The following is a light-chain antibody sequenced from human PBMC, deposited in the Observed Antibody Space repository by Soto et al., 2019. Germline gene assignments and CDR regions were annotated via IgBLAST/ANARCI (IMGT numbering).Light chain of an antibody. V-gene: IGKV3-15*01. J-gene: IGKJ3*01. CDR3: QQYEHWPFT. CDR2: GAS. Sequence: EIVMTQSPATLSVSPGERATLSCRASQSVSGNLAWYQQKPGQAPRLLIYGASTRATGLPARFSGSGSGTEFTLTISSLQSEDFALYYCQQYEHWPFTFGPGTKVDIK. CDR1: QSVSGN.